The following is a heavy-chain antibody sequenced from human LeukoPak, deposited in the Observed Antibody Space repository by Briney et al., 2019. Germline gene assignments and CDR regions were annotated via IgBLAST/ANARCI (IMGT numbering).Heavy chain of an antibody. CDR2: ISTSSSYI. J-gene: IGHJ4*02. CDR1: GFTFSSYS. D-gene: IGHD3-10*01. V-gene: IGHV3-21*06. CDR3: ARDRMVRGVIIELPDY. Sequence: GGSLRLSCAASGFTFSSYSMNWVRQAPGKGLEWVSSISTSSSYIYYADSVKGRFTISRDNAKNSLYLRMNSLRAEDTAVYYCARDRMVRGVIIELPDYWGQGTLVTVSS.